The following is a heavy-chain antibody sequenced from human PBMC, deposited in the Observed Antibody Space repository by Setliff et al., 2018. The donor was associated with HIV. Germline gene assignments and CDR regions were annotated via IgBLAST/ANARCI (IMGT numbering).Heavy chain of an antibody. Sequence: PSETLSLTCTVSGGSISSGTYFWSWIRQPAGKGLEWIGHIHTSGNANYNPSLNSRVTISVDTSKNQFSLKLRSVTAADTAVYYCARPALGIGGGSRFDNWGQGTQVTVSS. D-gene: IGHD3-10*01. CDR1: GGSISSGTYF. V-gene: IGHV4-61*09. CDR3: ARPALGIGGGSRFDN. CDR2: IHTSGNA. J-gene: IGHJ4*02.